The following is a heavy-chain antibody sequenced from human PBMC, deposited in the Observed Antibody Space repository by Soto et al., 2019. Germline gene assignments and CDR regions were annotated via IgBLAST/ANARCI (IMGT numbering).Heavy chain of an antibody. CDR2: IYWDDDK. J-gene: IGHJ3*02. CDR3: ALPWRHSPHDAFDI. CDR1: GFSLSTSGVG. V-gene: IGHV2-5*02. Sequence: QLTLKESGPTLVKPTQTLTLTCTFSGFSLSTSGVGVGWIRQPPGKALEWLALIYWDDDKRYSPSLKSRLTIAKDTSKNQVVLTMTNMDPVDTATYYCALPWRHSPHDAFDIWGQGTMVTVSS.